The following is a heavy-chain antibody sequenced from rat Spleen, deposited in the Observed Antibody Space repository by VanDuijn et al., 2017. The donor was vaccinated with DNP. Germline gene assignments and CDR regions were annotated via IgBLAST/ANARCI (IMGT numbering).Heavy chain of an antibody. CDR1: GFSLTSTS. Sequence: VQLQESGPGLVKPSQSLSLTCTVSGFSLTSTSFHWVRQPPGKGLEWVGAIWSSGTTDYNSALKSRLSISRDTSKSQVFLKMNSLQTEDTAMYFCARSLATVAPTGAMDAWGQGTSVTVSS. CDR3: ARSLATVAPTGAMDA. J-gene: IGHJ4*01. D-gene: IGHD1-3*01. CDR2: IWSSGTT. V-gene: IGHV2-1*01.